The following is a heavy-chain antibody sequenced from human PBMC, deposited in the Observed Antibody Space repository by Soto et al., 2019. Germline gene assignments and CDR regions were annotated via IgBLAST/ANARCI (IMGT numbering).Heavy chain of an antibody. CDR1: GGSISSSSYY. J-gene: IGHJ2*01. CDR2: IYYSGST. Sequence: SETLSLTCTVSGGSISSSSYYWGWIRQPPGKGLEWIGSIYYSGSTYYNPSLKSRVTISVDTSKNQFSLKRSSVTAADTAVYYCAVTNGDWYFDLWGRGTLVTVSS. CDR3: AVTNGDWYFDL. D-gene: IGHD2-8*01. V-gene: IGHV4-39*01.